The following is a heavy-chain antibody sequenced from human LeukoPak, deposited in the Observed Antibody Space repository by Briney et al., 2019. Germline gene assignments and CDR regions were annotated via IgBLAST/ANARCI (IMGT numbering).Heavy chain of an antibody. Sequence: SQTLPLTCTVSGGSTSNGGYSWTWTRPHPGNDLTWLGHIYYSGTTYYNPSLKSRVTISVDTSKNQFSLKLTSVTAADTAVYYCARDRGNDDFDIWGQGTMVTVSS. D-gene: IGHD3-10*01. V-gene: IGHV4-31*03. CDR2: IYYSGTT. CDR1: GGSTSNGGYS. J-gene: IGHJ3*02. CDR3: ARDRGNDDFDI.